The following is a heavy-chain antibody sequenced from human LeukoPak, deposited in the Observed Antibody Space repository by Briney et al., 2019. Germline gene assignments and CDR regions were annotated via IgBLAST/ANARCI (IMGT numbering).Heavy chain of an antibody. V-gene: IGHV4-59*01. D-gene: IGHD6-6*01. CDR2: IYYSGST. Sequence: SETLSLTCTVSGGSISSYYWSWIRQPPGKGLEWIGYIYYSGSTNYNPSLKSRVTISVDTSKNQFSLKLSSVTAAVTAVYYCARAARGDSSSADWYFDLWGRGTLVTVSS. CDR3: ARAARGDSSSADWYFDL. CDR1: GGSISSYY. J-gene: IGHJ2*01.